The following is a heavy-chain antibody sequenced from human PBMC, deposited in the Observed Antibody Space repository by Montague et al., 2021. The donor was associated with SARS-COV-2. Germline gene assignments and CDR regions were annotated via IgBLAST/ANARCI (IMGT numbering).Heavy chain of an antibody. CDR1: GGSISSYY. CDR3: VRERECSGGSCYGPDDDAFDX. V-gene: IGHV4-59*12. Sequence: SETLSLTCTVSGGSISSYYWSWIRQPPGKGLEWIGEISDIGSTTYNPSLESRLTTSVDRSKNQFSLRLTSVTAADTAVYYCVRERECSGGSCYGPDDDAFDXWGQGTMVTVSS. J-gene: IGHJ3*02. CDR2: ISDIGST. D-gene: IGHD2-15*01.